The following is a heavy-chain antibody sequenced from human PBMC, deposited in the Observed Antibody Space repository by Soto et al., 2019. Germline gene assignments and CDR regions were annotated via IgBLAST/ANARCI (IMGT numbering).Heavy chain of an antibody. CDR3: ARRPGRIFVV. CDR2: IYPDDSDT. Sequence: GESLKISCKGSGYTFTTNWIGWVRQMPGKGLEWLGIIYPDDSDTRYNPSFQGQVTMSADKSINTAYLQWSSLRASDTALYYCARRPGRIFVVWGQGTMVTVSS. V-gene: IGHV5-51*01. CDR1: GYTFTTNW. J-gene: IGHJ3*01.